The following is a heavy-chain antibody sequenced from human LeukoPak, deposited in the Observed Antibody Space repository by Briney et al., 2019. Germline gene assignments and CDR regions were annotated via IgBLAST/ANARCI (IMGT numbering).Heavy chain of an antibody. V-gene: IGHV4-39*07. Sequence: SETLSLTCTVSGGSISSSSYYWGWIRQPPGKGLEWIGNIYYSGSTYYNPSLKSRVTISVDTSKNQFSLKLSSVTAADTAVYYCARERLGATGYYMDVWGKGTTVTVSS. CDR1: GGSISSSSYY. CDR3: ARERLGATGYYMDV. CDR2: IYYSGST. J-gene: IGHJ6*03. D-gene: IGHD1-26*01.